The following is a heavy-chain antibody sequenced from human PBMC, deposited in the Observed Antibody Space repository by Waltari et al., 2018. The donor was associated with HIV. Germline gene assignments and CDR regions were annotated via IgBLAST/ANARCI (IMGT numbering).Heavy chain of an antibody. V-gene: IGHV4-59*11. CDR3: ARGAALDY. CDR2: IYHSGST. D-gene: IGHD6-6*01. Sequence: QVQLQESGPGLVKPSETLSLTCTVSGGSISSHYWSWIRQPPGKGLEWIGYIYHSGSTNYNPSLMSRVTISVDTSNNEVSLKLSSVTAADTAVYYCARGAALDYWGQGTLITVSS. J-gene: IGHJ4*02. CDR1: GGSISSHY.